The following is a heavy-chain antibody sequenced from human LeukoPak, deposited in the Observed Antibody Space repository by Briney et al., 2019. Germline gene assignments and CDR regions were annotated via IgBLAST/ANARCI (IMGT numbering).Heavy chain of an antibody. Sequence: GGSLRLSCAASGFTFSSYGMNWVRQAPGKRLEWASYISSRSDSIYYADSVKGRFTISRDNAENSLYLQMNSLRDEDTAVYYCARAMRSGYDYWGQGTLVTVSS. V-gene: IGHV3-48*02. J-gene: IGHJ4*02. D-gene: IGHD5-12*01. CDR3: ARAMRSGYDY. CDR2: ISSRSDSI. CDR1: GFTFSSYG.